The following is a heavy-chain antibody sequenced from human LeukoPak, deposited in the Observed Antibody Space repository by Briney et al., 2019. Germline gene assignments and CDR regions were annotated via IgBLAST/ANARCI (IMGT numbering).Heavy chain of an antibody. J-gene: IGHJ4*02. CDR1: GFTFDDYG. CDR2: INWNGGST. V-gene: IGHV3-20*04. D-gene: IGHD2-15*01. CDR3: ARDGVAATNSDY. Sequence: GGSLRLSCAASGFTFDDYGMSWVRQAPGKGLEWVSGINWNGGSTGYADSVKGRFTISRDNAKNSLYLRMNSLRAEDTALYYCARDGVAATNSDYWGQGTLVTVSS.